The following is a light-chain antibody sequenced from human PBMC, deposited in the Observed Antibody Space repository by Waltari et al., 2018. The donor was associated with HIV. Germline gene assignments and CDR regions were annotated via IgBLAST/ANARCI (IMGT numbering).Light chain of an antibody. CDR2: WAS. CDR3: HQYYNTPYT. J-gene: IGKJ2*01. Sequence: DIVMTHSPDSLAVSLGERATINCKASRSVLDGSNNRNYLTWYQQKLGRPPKSLIYWASNRESGVPDRFRGSGSGRNFTLTITSLQAEDVAVYYCHQYYNTPYTFGQGTKLEIK. V-gene: IGKV4-1*01. CDR1: RSVLDGSNNRNY.